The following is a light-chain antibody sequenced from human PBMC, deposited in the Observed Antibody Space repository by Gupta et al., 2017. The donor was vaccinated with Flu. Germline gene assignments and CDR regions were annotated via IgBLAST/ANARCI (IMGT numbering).Light chain of an antibody. V-gene: IGKV1-39*01. CDR3: QQRDSFPST. CDR2: GGS. Sequence: DIQITQSPSSLSASVGDTVTISCRAGQSISSYLNWFQQKPGKAPTLLIYGGSNLESGVPSRFSGGSSGTDFTLTISRLQPEDFATYGCQQRDSFPSTFGQGTKVEIK. CDR1: QSISSY. J-gene: IGKJ2*02.